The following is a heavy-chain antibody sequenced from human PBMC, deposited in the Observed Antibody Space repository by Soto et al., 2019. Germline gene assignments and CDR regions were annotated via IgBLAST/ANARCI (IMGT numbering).Heavy chain of an antibody. CDR3: AKDLRGKPAATVTNYYYYYMDV. Sequence: HPGGSLRLSCAASAFTFDDYAMHWVRQAPGKGLEWVSGISWNSGSIGYADSVKGRFTISRDNAKNSLYLQMNSLRAEDTALYYCAKDLRGKPAATVTNYYYYYMDVWGKGTTVTVSS. V-gene: IGHV3-9*01. J-gene: IGHJ6*03. CDR1: AFTFDDYA. D-gene: IGHD2-2*01. CDR2: ISWNSGSI.